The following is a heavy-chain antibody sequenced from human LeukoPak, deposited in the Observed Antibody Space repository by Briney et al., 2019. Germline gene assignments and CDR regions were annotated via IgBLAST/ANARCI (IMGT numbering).Heavy chain of an antibody. CDR2: IHNTGST. Sequence: PSETLSLTCAVSGGTFSSNYWSWIRQPPGKGLEWIGYIHNTGSTNYNPSLKGRATISLDPSKNQFSLRLTSVTAADTAIYFCARGDYYDGGGRNWFDVWGQGTLVTVSS. CDR3: ARGDYYDGGGRNWFDV. D-gene: IGHD3-16*01. CDR1: GGTFSSNY. V-gene: IGHV4-59*12. J-gene: IGHJ5*02.